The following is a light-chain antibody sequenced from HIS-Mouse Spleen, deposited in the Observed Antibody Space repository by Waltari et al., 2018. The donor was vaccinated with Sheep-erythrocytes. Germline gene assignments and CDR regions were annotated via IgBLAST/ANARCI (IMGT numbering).Light chain of an antibody. Sequence: EIVMTQSPATLSVSPGERATLSCRASQSVLYSSNNKNYLAWYQQKPGQPPKLLIYWASTRESGVPDRFSGSGSVTDFTLTISSLQAEDVAVYYCQQYYSTLTFGGGTKVEIK. CDR1: QSVLYSSNNKNY. V-gene: IGKV4-1*01. CDR3: QQYYSTLT. J-gene: IGKJ4*01. CDR2: WAS.